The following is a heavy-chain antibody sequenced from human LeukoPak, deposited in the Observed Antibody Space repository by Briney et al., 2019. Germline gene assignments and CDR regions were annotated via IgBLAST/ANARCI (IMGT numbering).Heavy chain of an antibody. V-gene: IGHV3-7*01. CDR1: GFTFSSYW. D-gene: IGHD6-19*01. Sequence: GGSLRLSCAASGFTFSSYWMSWVCQAPGKGLEWVANIKLDVSEKYYVDSVKGRFTISRDNGKNSLYLQMNSLRAEDTAVYYCARARYSSGWYQVYYYYYMDVWGKGTTVTVSS. J-gene: IGHJ6*03. CDR2: IKLDVSEK. CDR3: ARARYSSGWYQVYYYYYMDV.